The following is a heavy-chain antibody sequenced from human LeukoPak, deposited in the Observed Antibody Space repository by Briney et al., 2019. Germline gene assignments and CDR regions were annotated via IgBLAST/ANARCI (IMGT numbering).Heavy chain of an antibody. V-gene: IGHV3-30-3*01. CDR3: ARSGGSCCYFDY. CDR2: ISYDGSNK. D-gene: IGHD2-15*01. J-gene: IGHJ4*02. Sequence: GGSLRLSCAASGFTFSSYAMHWVRRAPGKGLEWVAVISYDGSNKYYADSVKGRFTISRDNSKNTLYLQMNSLRAEDTAVYYCARSGGSCCYFDYWGQGTLVTVSS. CDR1: GFTFSSYA.